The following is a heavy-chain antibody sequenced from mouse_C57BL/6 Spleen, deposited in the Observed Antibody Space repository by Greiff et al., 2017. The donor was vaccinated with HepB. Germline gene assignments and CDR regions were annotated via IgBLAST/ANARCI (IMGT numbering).Heavy chain of an antibody. CDR2: IRLRSDNFAT. CDR1: GFTFSDFW. CDR3: TGGFDY. V-gene: IGHV6-3*01. J-gene: IGHJ2*01. Sequence: EVNVVESGGGLVHPGGSVKLSCIASGFTFSDFWMNWVRQSPEKGLEWVAQIRLRSDNFATYYAVSVKGRFTISRDDSKTSVYLQKNNLRAEDSGVYYCTGGFDYWGQGTTLTVSS.